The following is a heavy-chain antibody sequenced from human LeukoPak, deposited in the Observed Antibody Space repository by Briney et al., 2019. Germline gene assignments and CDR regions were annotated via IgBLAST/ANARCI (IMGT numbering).Heavy chain of an antibody. J-gene: IGHJ5*02. Sequence: GGSLRLSCAASGFTFSTYAMAWVRQAPGKGLEWVSGIRGSGTATYYADSVKGRFIISRDNTKDTLFLQADNVRVEDTATYYCEKAPHFDFWTGYHNYFDPWGQGTLVTVSS. V-gene: IGHV3-23*01. CDR3: EKAPHFDFWTGYHNYFDP. CDR2: IRGSGTAT. CDR1: GFTFSTYA. D-gene: IGHD3/OR15-3a*01.